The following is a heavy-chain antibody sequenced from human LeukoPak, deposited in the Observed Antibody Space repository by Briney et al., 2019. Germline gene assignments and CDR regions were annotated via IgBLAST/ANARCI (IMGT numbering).Heavy chain of an antibody. Sequence: KPSETLSLTCTVSGYSISSGYYWGWIRQPPGKGLAWIGSIYHSGSTYYNPSLKSRVTISVDTSKNQFSLKLSSVTAADTAVYYCARDSPTIFGVDTNWFDPWGQGTLVTVSS. CDR2: IYHSGST. J-gene: IGHJ5*02. V-gene: IGHV4-38-2*02. D-gene: IGHD3-3*01. CDR3: ARDSPTIFGVDTNWFDP. CDR1: GYSISSGYY.